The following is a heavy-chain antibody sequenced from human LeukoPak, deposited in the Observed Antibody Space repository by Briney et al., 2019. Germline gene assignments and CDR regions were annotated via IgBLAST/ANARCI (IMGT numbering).Heavy chain of an antibody. CDR2: ISPEGYMK. Sequence: PGGSLRLSCAASGFDFSRYVIRWVRQGPGKGLEWVAVISPEGYMKDYADSVKGRFTVSRDNSKNTVYLQMNSLSAEDTSRYYCARGNLYTAATIEDYWGQGTLVTVSS. J-gene: IGHJ4*02. V-gene: IGHV3-30-3*01. CDR1: GFDFSRYV. CDR3: ARGNLYTAATIEDY. D-gene: IGHD3-16*01.